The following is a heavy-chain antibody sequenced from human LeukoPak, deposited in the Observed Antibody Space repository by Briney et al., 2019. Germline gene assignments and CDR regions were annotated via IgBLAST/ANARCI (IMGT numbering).Heavy chain of an antibody. CDR1: GFTFSMCA. D-gene: IGHD1-26*01. Sequence: GGSLRLSCSASGFTFSMCAMHWLRQGPGKGLEYVSGINACGSRTHYGDSAKARFIISRDDSRNTVFLHMNTVRGDDTHLYCCVKDQSGSYTFDYWGEGILVTVSS. CDR2: INACGSRT. CDR3: VKDQSGSYTFDY. J-gene: IGHJ4*02. V-gene: IGHV3-64D*09.